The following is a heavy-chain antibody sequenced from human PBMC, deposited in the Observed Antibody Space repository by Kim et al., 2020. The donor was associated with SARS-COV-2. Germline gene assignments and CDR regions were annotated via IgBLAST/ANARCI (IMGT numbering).Heavy chain of an antibody. V-gene: IGHV3-9*01. CDR2: ISWNSGSI. D-gene: IGHD3-10*01. Sequence: GGSLRLSCAASGFTFDDYAMHWVRQAPGKGLEWVSGISWNSGSIGYADSVKGRFTISRDNAKNSLYLQMNSLRAEDTALYYCAKDIGPNYYGSGSWEQGAFDIWGQGTMVTVSS. CDR3: AKDIGPNYYGSGSWEQGAFDI. CDR1: GFTFDDYA. J-gene: IGHJ3*02.